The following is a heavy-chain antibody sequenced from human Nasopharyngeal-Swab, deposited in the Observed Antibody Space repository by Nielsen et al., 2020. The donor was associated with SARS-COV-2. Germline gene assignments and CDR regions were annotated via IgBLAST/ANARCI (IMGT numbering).Heavy chain of an antibody. CDR3: ARGFLQTGFDY. V-gene: IGHV6-1*01. CDR1: GDSVSSNNVS. Sequence: SQTLSLTCAISGDSVSSNNVSWNWIRQSPSRGLEWLGRTYYGSKWYNHYAPSVKSRVTIKPDTSKNQFSLQMDSVTPEDSAVYYCARGFLQTGFDYWGQGTLVTVSS. D-gene: IGHD3-9*01. J-gene: IGHJ4*02. CDR2: TYYGSKWYN.